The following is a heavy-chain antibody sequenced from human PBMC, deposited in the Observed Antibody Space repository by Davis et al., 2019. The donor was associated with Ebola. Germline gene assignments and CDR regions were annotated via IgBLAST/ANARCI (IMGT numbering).Heavy chain of an antibody. D-gene: IGHD4-17*01. Sequence: HTGGSLRLSCAASGFAFSSYWMHWVRQAPGKGLVWVSPINRDGSSTTYADSVKGRFTISRDNAKNTLYLQMNNLKVEDTAVYYCARGSTVTGYWYFDLWGRGTLVTVS. CDR2: INRDGSST. CDR1: GFAFSSYW. J-gene: IGHJ2*01. CDR3: ARGSTVTGYWYFDL. V-gene: IGHV3-74*01.